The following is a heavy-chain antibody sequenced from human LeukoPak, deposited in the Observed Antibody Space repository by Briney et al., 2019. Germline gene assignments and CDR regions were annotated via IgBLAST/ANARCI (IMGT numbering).Heavy chain of an antibody. CDR1: GFTFSSFA. Sequence: PGGSLRLSCAASGFTFSSFAMTWVRQAPGKGLEWVSAISGSGGSTYYADSVKGRFTISRDNSKDTLYLQMNSLRVEDTAIYYCAKDRILSVGPRGVDYWGQGTLVTVSS. CDR3: AKDRILSVGPRGVDY. CDR2: ISGSGGST. J-gene: IGHJ4*02. V-gene: IGHV3-23*01. D-gene: IGHD3-10*01.